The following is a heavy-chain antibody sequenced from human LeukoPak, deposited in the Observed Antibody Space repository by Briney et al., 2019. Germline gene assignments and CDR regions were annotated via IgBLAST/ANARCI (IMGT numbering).Heavy chain of an antibody. Sequence: GESLKISCKGSGYSFTNYWIGWVRQMPGKGLEWMGIIYPGDSETRYSPSFQGQVTISADKSITTAYLQWSSLKASDSAMYYCASYCGGDCYGFDYWGQGTLVTVSS. CDR2: IYPGDSET. V-gene: IGHV5-51*01. CDR3: ASYCGGDCYGFDY. D-gene: IGHD2-21*02. CDR1: GYSFTNYW. J-gene: IGHJ4*02.